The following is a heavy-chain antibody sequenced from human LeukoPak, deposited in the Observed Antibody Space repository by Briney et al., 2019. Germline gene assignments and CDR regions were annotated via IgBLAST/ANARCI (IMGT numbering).Heavy chain of an antibody. D-gene: IGHD3-3*01. Sequence: AAVKVSCKASGYTFTSYYMHWVRQAPGQGLEWMGIINPSGGSTSYAQKFQGRVTMTRDTSTSTAYMELSSLRSEDTAVYYCARRDFWSGMNNWFDPWGQGTLVTVSS. V-gene: IGHV1-46*01. J-gene: IGHJ5*02. CDR2: INPSGGST. CDR3: ARRDFWSGMNNWFDP. CDR1: GYTFTSYY.